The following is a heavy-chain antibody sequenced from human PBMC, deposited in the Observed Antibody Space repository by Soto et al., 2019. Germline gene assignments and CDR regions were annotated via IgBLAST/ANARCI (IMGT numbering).Heavy chain of an antibody. CDR1: GGTFSSYA. CDR2: IIPIFATA. J-gene: IGHJ5*02. V-gene: IGHV1-69*01. CDR3: ARDRYYYDSSGYNEVENWFDP. Sequence: QVQLVQSGAEVKKPGSSVKVSCKASGGTFSSYAISWVRQAPGQGLEWMGGIIPIFATANYAQKFQGRVPITADESTSTAYMELSSLRSEDTAVYYCARDRYYYDSSGYNEVENWFDPWGQGTLVTVSS. D-gene: IGHD3-22*01.